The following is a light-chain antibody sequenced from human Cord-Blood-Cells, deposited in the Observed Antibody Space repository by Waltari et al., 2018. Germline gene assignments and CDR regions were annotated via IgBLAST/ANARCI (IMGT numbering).Light chain of an antibody. CDR3: YSTDSSGNHYV. CDR1: ALPNNS. CDR2: EDS. J-gene: IGLJ1*01. Sequence: SYELPQPPSVSVSPGQTARITCSGAALPNNSPYWYQQKSGQAPVLVIYEDSKRPSGIPERFSGSSSGTMATLTISGAQVEDEADYYCYSTDSSGNHYVFGTGTKVTVL. V-gene: IGLV3-10*01.